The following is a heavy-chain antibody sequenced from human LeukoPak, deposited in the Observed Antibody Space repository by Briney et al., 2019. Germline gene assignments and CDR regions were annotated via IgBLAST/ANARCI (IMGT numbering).Heavy chain of an antibody. V-gene: IGHV3-30-3*01. CDR1: GFTFSSYA. Sequence: PGRSLRLSCAASGFTFSSYAMHWVRQAPGKGLEWVAVISYDGSNKYYADPVKGRFTISRDNSKNTLYLQMNSLRAEDTAVYYCAREYSSSSDYWGQGTLVTVSS. D-gene: IGHD6-6*01. CDR2: ISYDGSNK. CDR3: AREYSSSSDY. J-gene: IGHJ4*02.